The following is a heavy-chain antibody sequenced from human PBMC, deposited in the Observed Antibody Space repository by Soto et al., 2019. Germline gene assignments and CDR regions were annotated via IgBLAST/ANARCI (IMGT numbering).Heavy chain of an antibody. D-gene: IGHD3-22*01. CDR2: ISGYNGNT. J-gene: IGHJ4*02. CDR3: ARESWQWLDY. Sequence: QIQLVQSGAEVQKPGASVKVSCKTSGYTFTNYGVNWVRQAPGQGLEGMGWISGYNGNTSYVKKFQGGLGMATDTTTSTAYMELRSLRSDDTAVYYCARESWQWLDYWGQGTRVTVSS. CDR1: GYTFTNYG. V-gene: IGHV1-18*01.